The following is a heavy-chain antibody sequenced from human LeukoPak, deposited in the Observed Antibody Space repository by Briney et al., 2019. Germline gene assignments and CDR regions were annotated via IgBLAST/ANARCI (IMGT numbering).Heavy chain of an antibody. V-gene: IGHV3-11*04. CDR2: ISSSGSTI. CDR3: ARTYSSSWSFDPGFDY. J-gene: IGHJ4*02. Sequence: GGSLRLSCAASGFTFSDYYMSWIRQAPGKGLEWVSYISSSGSTIYYADSVKGRFTISRDNAKNSLYLQMNSLRAEDTAVYYCARTYSSSWSFDPGFDYWGQGTLVTVSS. CDR1: GFTFSDYY. D-gene: IGHD6-13*01.